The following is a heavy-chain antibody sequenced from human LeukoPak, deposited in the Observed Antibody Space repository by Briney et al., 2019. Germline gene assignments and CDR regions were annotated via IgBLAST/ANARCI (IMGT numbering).Heavy chain of an antibody. CDR3: ARDRDRFTIFGAPIARFYYDMDV. J-gene: IGHJ6*02. CDR2: INAGNGDT. Sequence: ASVTVSCTTSGYTFTTYPMHWVRQAPGQKLEWMGWINAGNGDTKYSQKFQGRVTITRDTSASTAYMELSSLRSEDTAVYYCARDRDRFTIFGAPIARFYYDMDVWGQGTTVTVSS. CDR1: GYTFTTYP. D-gene: IGHD3-3*01. V-gene: IGHV1-3*01.